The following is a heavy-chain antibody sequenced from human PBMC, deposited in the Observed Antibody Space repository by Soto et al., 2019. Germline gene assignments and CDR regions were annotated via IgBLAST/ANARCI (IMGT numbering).Heavy chain of an antibody. CDR3: ARAWDTAMGKGYFDL. CDR2: IYYSGST. J-gene: IGHJ2*01. D-gene: IGHD5-18*01. V-gene: IGHV4-31*03. Sequence: QVQLQELGPGLVKPSQTLSLTCTVSGGSISSGGYYWSWIRQHPGKRLEWIGYIYYSGSTYYNPSLKSRVTISVDTSKHQFSLKLSSVTAADTAVYYCARAWDTAMGKGYFDLWGRGTLVTVSS. CDR1: GGSISSGGYY.